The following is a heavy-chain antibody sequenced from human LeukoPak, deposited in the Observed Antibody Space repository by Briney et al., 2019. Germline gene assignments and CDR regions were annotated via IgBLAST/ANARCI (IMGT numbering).Heavy chain of an antibody. D-gene: IGHD2-15*01. V-gene: IGHV4-59*08. CDR1: GGSTSSDY. CDR2: IHNSGTT. Sequence: SETLSLTCSISGGSTSSDYWSWIRQPPGKGLEWMAYIHNSGTTKYNPSLKSRVTISVDTSKNQFSLKLSSVTAADTAFYYCARYLLTAGSIDWGQGTLVTVSS. CDR3: ARYLLTAGSID. J-gene: IGHJ4*02.